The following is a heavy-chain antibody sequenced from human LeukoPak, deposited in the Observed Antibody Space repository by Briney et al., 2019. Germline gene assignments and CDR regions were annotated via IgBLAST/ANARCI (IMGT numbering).Heavy chain of an antibody. V-gene: IGHV3-21*01. CDR1: GFTFSSYS. D-gene: IGHD5-24*01. J-gene: IGHJ6*03. CDR2: ISSSSSYI. CDR3: AREEMATIEYYYYYMNV. Sequence: GGSLRLSCAASGFTFSSYSMNWVRQAPGKGLEWVSSISSSSSYIYYADSVKGRFTISRDNAKNSLYLQMNSLRAEDTAVYYCAREEMATIEYYYYYMNVWGKGTTVTVSS.